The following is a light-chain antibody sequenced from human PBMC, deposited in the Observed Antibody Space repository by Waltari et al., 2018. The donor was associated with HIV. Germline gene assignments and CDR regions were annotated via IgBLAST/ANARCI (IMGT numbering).Light chain of an antibody. CDR3: QVWDRGTAV. V-gene: IGLV3-1*01. CDR2: QDT. CDR1: DLTDKY. J-gene: IGLJ2*01. Sequence: SYDLTQPLSVSVSPGETASITCSGDDLTDKYAYWYQQKPGQSPLLVIYQDTQRPSGTAERFSGSSSGNTAALTISGTQPMDEADYFCQVWDRGTAVFGGGTKVTVL.